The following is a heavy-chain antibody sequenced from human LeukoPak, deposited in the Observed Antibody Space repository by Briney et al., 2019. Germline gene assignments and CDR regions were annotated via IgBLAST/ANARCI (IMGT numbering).Heavy chain of an antibody. CDR1: GFTLSTYN. J-gene: IGHJ5*02. V-gene: IGHV3-21*01. CDR2: ISTSSSYI. D-gene: IGHD3-22*01. Sequence: PGGSLRLSCAASGFTLSTYNMKWVRQAPRKGLEWVSSISTSSSYIYYADSVKGRFTISRDNAKNSLYLQMNSLRAEDTAVYYCARGSHYYDSSGYYLSWFDPWGQGTLVTVSS. CDR3: ARGSHYYDSSGYYLSWFDP.